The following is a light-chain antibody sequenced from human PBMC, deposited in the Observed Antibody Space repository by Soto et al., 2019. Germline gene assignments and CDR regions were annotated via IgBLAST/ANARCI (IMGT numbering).Light chain of an antibody. CDR2: DVT. Sequence: QSALTQPRSVSGSPGQSVTISCTGTGSDVGGYNYVSWYQQHPGKAPTLMIYDVTKWPSGVPDRFSGSKSGNTASLTISGIQAEDEADYYCCSYAGSYTWVFGGGTKLTVL. J-gene: IGLJ3*02. CDR3: CSYAGSYTWV. CDR1: GSDVGGYNY. V-gene: IGLV2-11*01.